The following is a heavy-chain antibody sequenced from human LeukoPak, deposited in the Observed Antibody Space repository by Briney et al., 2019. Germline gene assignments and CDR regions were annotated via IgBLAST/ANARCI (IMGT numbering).Heavy chain of an antibody. CDR3: ARVDADGYTYDDY. D-gene: IGHD5-24*01. Sequence: PSETLSLTCAVYGGSFSGYYWSWIRQPPGKGLEWIGEINHSGSTNYNPSLKSRVTISVDTSKNQFSLKLSSVTAADTAVYYCARVDADGYTYDDYWGQGTLVTVSS. CDR1: GGSFSGYY. CDR2: INHSGST. J-gene: IGHJ4*02. V-gene: IGHV4-34*01.